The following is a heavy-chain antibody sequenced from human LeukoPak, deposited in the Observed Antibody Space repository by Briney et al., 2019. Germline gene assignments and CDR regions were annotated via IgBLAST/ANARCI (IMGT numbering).Heavy chain of an antibody. D-gene: IGHD6-19*01. J-gene: IGHJ3*01. CDR2: IHDSGRT. CDR3: ARAQWLPIDCYNE. Sequence: SETLSLTCTVSRGSISDAYWTWIRQSPGGGLEWIGYIHDSGRTDYNPSLGSRITISMDTSRSQFSLRLTSVTAADTAVYYCARAQWLPIDCYNEWGPGTVVAVSS. CDR1: RGSISDAY. V-gene: IGHV4-59*01.